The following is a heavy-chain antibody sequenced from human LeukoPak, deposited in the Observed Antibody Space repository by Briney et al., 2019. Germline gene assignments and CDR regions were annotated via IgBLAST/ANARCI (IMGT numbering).Heavy chain of an antibody. CDR2: ISSSSSYI. V-gene: IGHV3-21*01. CDR1: GFTFSSYG. J-gene: IGHJ3*02. D-gene: IGHD1-20*01. Sequence: GGSLRLSCAASGFTFSSYGMSWVRQAPGKGLEWVSSISSSSSYIYYADSAKGRFTISRDNAKNSLYLQMNSLRAEDTAVYYCARDITGTGAFDIWGQGTMVTVSS. CDR3: ARDITGTGAFDI.